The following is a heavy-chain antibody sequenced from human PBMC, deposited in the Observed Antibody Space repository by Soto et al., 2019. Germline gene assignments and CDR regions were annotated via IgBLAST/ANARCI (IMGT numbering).Heavy chain of an antibody. D-gene: IGHD3-9*01. J-gene: IGHJ5*02. V-gene: IGHV4-59*01. CDR2: IYDTGST. CDR1: GSDITTYY. Sequence: SATLSLTCTVSGSDITTYYWSWLRQSPGKGLEWIGHIYDTGSTTYNPSLKSRVTISVDTSNKQFSLRLTSVTAADTAVYYCARCPIDHNWFDPWGQGTLVTVSS. CDR3: ARCPIDHNWFDP.